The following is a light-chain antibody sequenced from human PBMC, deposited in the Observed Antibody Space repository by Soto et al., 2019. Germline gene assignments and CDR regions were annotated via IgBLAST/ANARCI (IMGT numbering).Light chain of an antibody. CDR1: QSISSG. Sequence: DIRVTQSPATLSASVGHRVTITCRASQSISSGLAWYQQKPGQAPKLLIFAASSLQSGVPSRFSGSRSGTDCTHTSSILQPEDFATYYCQHSYSSPPPFGQGTKV. CDR2: AAS. J-gene: IGKJ1*01. CDR3: QHSYSSPPP. V-gene: IGKV1-39*01.